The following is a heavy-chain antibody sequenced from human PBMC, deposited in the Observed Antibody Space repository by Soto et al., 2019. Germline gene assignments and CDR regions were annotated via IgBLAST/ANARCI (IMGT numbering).Heavy chain of an antibody. CDR3: AKDGDIVVVVAAPDGMDV. V-gene: IGHV1-18*01. CDR2: ISAYNGNT. Sequence: QVQLVQSGAEVKKPGASVKVSCKASGYTFTSYGISWVRQAPGQGLEWMGWISAYNGNTNYAQKLQGRVTMTTDTSTSAAYMELRSLRSDDTAVYYCAKDGDIVVVVAAPDGMDVWGQGTTVTVSS. CDR1: GYTFTSYG. J-gene: IGHJ6*02. D-gene: IGHD2-15*01.